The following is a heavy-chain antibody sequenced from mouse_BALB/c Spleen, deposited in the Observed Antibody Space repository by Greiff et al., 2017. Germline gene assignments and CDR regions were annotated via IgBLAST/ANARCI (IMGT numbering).Heavy chain of an antibody. Sequence: EVQREESGGGLVQPGGSRKLSCAASGFTFSSFGMHWVRQAPEKGLEWVAFISSGSSTIYYADIVKGRFTISKDNPKNTVFLQMTSLRSEDTAMYYCAREDNDEWFAYWGQGTLVTVSA. CDR3: AREDNDEWFAY. D-gene: IGHD2-4*01. CDR2: ISSGSSTI. V-gene: IGHV5-17*02. J-gene: IGHJ3*01. CDR1: GFTFSSFG.